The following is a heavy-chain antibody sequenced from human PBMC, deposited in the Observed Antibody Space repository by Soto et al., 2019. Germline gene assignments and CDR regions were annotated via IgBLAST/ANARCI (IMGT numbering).Heavy chain of an antibody. CDR1: GFNFRSYG. CDR2: LQTDGSHP. V-gene: IGHV3-74*01. J-gene: IGHJ4*02. D-gene: IGHD2-21*02. Sequence: PGGSLRLSCVTSGFNFRSYGIHWVRQAPGEGLMWVSRLQTDGSHPDYADSVKGRFTISRDNAKNTLYLQMNNLRAEDTAVYYCARGGDPDYWGQGTLVTVSS. CDR3: ARGGDPDY.